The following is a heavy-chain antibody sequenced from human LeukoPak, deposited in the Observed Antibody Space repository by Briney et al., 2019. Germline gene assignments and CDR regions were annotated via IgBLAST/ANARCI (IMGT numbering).Heavy chain of an antibody. D-gene: IGHD6-19*01. V-gene: IGHV3-48*01. CDR1: GFTFSGYI. J-gene: IGHJ4*02. Sequence: PGGSLRLSCAASGFTFSGYIMNWVRQAPRKRLEWVSFISSSSNTIYYADSVKGRFTVSRDNARNSLYLQMNSLRAEDTAVYYCARDQWLDYWGQGTLVTVSS. CDR3: ARDQWLDY. CDR2: ISSSSNTI.